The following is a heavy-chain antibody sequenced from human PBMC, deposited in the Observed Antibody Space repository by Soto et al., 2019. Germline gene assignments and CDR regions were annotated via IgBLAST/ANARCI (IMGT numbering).Heavy chain of an antibody. Sequence: GGSLRLSCAASGFTVNSNHMSWVRQAPGKGLEWVSLIYSAGRTHYADSVKGRFTVSRDNSENRLFLQMNNLEVGDTAVYYCVRDTVRNGGSEPHYFNYYMDVWGIGTSVTVSS. V-gene: IGHV3-53*01. CDR3: VRDTVRNGGSEPHYFNYYMDV. CDR2: IYSAGRT. CDR1: GFTVNSNH. J-gene: IGHJ6*03. D-gene: IGHD3-10*01.